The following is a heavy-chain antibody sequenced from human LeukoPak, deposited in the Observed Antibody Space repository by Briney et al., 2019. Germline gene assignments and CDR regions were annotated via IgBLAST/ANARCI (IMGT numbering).Heavy chain of an antibody. J-gene: IGHJ4*02. CDR2: IHSGGSDI. CDR1: GFTFNTYK. V-gene: IGHV3-21*06. CDR3: ARGHYDILTGHYKWTPYY. D-gene: IGHD3-9*01. Sequence: GGSLRLSCAASGFTFNTYKMNWVRQAPGRGLEWVSSIHSGGSDIYYADSVKGRFTVSRDNAKNSLFLQMNSLRAEDTPFYYCARGHYDILTGHYKWTPYYWGQGTLVTVSS.